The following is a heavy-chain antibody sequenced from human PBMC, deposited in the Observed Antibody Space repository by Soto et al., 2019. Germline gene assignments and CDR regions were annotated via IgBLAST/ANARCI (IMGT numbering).Heavy chain of an antibody. Sequence: EVQLVESGGGLVQPGGSLRLSCAASGFTFSTYWMHWVRQAPGKGLVWVSRINSDGSSTSYADSVKGRFTISRDNAKNTLYLQMNSLRAEDTALYYCAREYSSSRYFDYWGQETLVTVSS. D-gene: IGHD6-6*01. J-gene: IGHJ4*02. CDR3: AREYSSSRYFDY. CDR2: INSDGSST. V-gene: IGHV3-74*01. CDR1: GFTFSTYW.